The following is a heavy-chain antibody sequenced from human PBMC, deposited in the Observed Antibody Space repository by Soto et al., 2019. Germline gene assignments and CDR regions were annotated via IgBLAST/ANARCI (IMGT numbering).Heavy chain of an antibody. D-gene: IGHD3-16*01. CDR1: GFSLTTSGVG. Sequence: QITLKESGPPLVKPTQTLTLTCTFSGFSLTTSGVGVGWIRQPPGKALEWLALIYWDDDKRYSPSPKSRLTITKDTSKNQVVLTMTNMDPVDTATYYCAHWAPYLYLDVWGQGTTVTVSS. J-gene: IGHJ6*02. V-gene: IGHV2-5*02. CDR2: IYWDDDK. CDR3: AHWAPYLYLDV.